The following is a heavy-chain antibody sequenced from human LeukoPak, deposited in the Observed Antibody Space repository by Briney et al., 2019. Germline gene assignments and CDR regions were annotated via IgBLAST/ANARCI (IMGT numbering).Heavy chain of an antibody. CDR2: IYYSGST. V-gene: IGHV4-59*01. CDR3: ARGFLY. J-gene: IGHJ4*02. D-gene: IGHD2-21*01. Sequence: SETLSLTCAVYGGSFSGYYWSWIRQPPGKGLEWIGYIYYSGSTNYNPSLKSRVTISVDTSKNQFSLKLSSVTAADTAVYYCARGFLYWGQGTLVTVSS. CDR1: GGSFSGYY.